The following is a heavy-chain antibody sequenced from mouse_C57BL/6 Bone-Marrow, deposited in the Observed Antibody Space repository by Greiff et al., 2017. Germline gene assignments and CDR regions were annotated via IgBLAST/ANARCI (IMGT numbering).Heavy chain of an antibody. D-gene: IGHD2-4*01. V-gene: IGHV6-6*01. CDR3: TRPYYDYARFAY. CDR2: IRNKANNHAT. J-gene: IGHJ3*01. Sequence: EVKLQESGGGLVQPGGSMKLSCAASGFTFSDAWMDWVRQSPEKGLEWVAEIRNKANNHATYYAESVKGRFTISRDDSKSSVYLQMNSLRAEDTGIYYCTRPYYDYARFAYWGQGTLVTVSA. CDR1: GFTFSDAW.